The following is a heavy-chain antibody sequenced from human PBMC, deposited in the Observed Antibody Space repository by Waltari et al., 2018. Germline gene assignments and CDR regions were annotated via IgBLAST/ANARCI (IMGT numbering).Heavy chain of an antibody. CDR1: GDSISNPTYH. CDR3: TRLGEGHPGDY. J-gene: IGHJ4*02. V-gene: IGHV4-39*01. CDR2: IYYAGNT. Sequence: QVQLQESGPGLVKPSETLSLSCAVTGDSISNPTYHWGWVRQPPGKGLEWLASIYYAGNTYYNPSLKSRLTISVDMSKNQFSLKVNSVTVADTAFYYCTRLGEGHPGDYWGLGTLVTVSS. D-gene: IGHD3-3*01.